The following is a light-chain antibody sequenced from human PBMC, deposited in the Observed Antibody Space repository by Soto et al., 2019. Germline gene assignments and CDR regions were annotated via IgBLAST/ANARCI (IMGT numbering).Light chain of an antibody. CDR2: KAS. Sequence: DIPMTQSPSTLSASVGDRVTITCRASQSISSWLAWYQQKPGKAPKLLIYKASSLESGVPSRFSGSGSGTEFTRTISSLQPDDFATYYCQQYNSYPMYTFGQGTKLEIK. CDR3: QQYNSYPMYT. J-gene: IGKJ2*01. CDR1: QSISSW. V-gene: IGKV1-5*03.